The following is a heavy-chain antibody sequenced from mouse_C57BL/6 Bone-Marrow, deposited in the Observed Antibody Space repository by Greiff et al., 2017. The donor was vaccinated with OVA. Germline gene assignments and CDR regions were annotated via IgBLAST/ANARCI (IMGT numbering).Heavy chain of an antibody. Sequence: ESGPGLVKPSQSLSLTCSVTGYSITSGYYWNWIRQFPGNKLEWMGYISYDGSNNYNPSLKNRISITRDTSQNQFCLKLKSVTTEDTATYYCARRGYGSEDYWGQGTTLTVSS. CDR2: ISYDGSN. CDR3: ARRGYGSEDY. J-gene: IGHJ2*01. CDR1: GYSITSGYY. V-gene: IGHV3-6*01. D-gene: IGHD1-1*01.